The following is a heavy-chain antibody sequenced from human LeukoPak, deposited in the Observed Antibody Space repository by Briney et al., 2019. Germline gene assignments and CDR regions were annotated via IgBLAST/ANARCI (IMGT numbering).Heavy chain of an antibody. D-gene: IGHD6-19*01. Sequence: EPGGSLRLSCAASGFTFSDYYMSWIRQAPGKGLEWVSYISSSGNTIYYADSVKGRFTISRDNAEKSLYLQMNSLRAEDTAVYYCARIEIAVAPPDYWGQGTLVTVSS. CDR1: GFTFSDYY. CDR3: ARIEIAVAPPDY. V-gene: IGHV3-11*01. CDR2: ISSSGNTI. J-gene: IGHJ4*02.